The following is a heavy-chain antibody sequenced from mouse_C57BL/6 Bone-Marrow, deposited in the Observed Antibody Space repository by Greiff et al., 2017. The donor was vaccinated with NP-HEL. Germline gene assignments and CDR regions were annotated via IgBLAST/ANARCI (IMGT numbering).Heavy chain of an antibody. Sequence: QVQLQQPGAELVKPGASVKMSCKASGYTFTSYWITWVKQRPGQGLEWIGDIYPGSGGTKFNEKFKTKATLTVDKPSSTAYMQLSSLTSEDSAVYYCARYYYGSRGWYFDVWGTGTTVTVSS. CDR2: IYPGSGGT. J-gene: IGHJ1*03. V-gene: IGHV1-55*01. D-gene: IGHD1-1*01. CDR3: ARYYYGSRGWYFDV. CDR1: GYTFTSYW.